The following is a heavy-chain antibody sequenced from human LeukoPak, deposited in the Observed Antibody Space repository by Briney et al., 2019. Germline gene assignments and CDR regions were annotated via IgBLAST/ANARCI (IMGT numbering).Heavy chain of an antibody. J-gene: IGHJ4*02. D-gene: IGHD6-19*01. CDR2: ISSSGSDI. Sequence: GGSLRLSCAPSGFTFSSYEMNWGRHAPGKGREWVSYISSSGSDIYYADSVKGRFTISRDNTRNTLYLQMNSLRVEDAAVYYCAKDARRSSGWYFFDHWGQGTLVTVSS. CDR1: GFTFSSYE. V-gene: IGHV3-48*03. CDR3: AKDARRSSGWYFFDH.